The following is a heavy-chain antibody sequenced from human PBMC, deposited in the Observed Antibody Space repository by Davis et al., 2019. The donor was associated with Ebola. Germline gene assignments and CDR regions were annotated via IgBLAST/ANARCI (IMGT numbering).Heavy chain of an antibody. D-gene: IGHD3-16*01. CDR2: IIHLFATA. CDR3: ARRGEDWLRDY. J-gene: IGHJ4*02. CDR1: VCSFSRCV. Sequence: SVTVSRLAFVCSFSRCVITCVRRAPGQPLERPGGIIHLFATAQYAQQFQGRVSSSADESTSIVYLNLSSLRCEDTDFYYCARRGEDWLRDYWGQGTLVTVSS. V-gene: IGHV1-69*13.